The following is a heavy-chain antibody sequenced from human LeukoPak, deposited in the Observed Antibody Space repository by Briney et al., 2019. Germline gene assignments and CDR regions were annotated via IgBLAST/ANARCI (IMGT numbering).Heavy chain of an antibody. CDR3: ARGMITFGGVIVLDY. CDR2: IYYSGST. V-gene: IGHV4-59*01. Sequence: PSETLSLTCTVSGGSISSYYWSWIRQPPGKGLEWIGYIYYSGSTNYNPSLKSRVTISVDTSKNQFSLKLGSVTAADTAVYYCARGMITFGGVIVLDYWGQGTLVTVSS. D-gene: IGHD3-16*02. CDR1: GGSISSYY. J-gene: IGHJ4*02.